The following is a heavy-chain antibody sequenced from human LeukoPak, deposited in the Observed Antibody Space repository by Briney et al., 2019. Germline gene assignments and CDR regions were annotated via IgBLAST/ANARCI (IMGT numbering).Heavy chain of an antibody. CDR3: ARALYDFWSGYYQGGLGY. CDR2: ISYDGSNK. V-gene: IGHV3-30-3*01. Sequence: GGSLRLSCAASGFTLSSYAMHWVRQAPGKGLEWVAVISYDGSNKYYADSVKGRFTISRDNSKNTLYLQMNSLRAEDTAVYYCARALYDFWSGYYQGGLGYWGQGTLVTVSS. J-gene: IGHJ4*02. CDR1: GFTLSSYA. D-gene: IGHD3-3*01.